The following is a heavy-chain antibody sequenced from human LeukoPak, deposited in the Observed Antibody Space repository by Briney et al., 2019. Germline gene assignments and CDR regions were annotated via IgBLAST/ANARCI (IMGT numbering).Heavy chain of an antibody. Sequence: GGSLRLSCAASAFAFSNHWMHWVRPAPGKGRGWVSDISSGGSRTFYADSVKGRFIISRDNAKNTVYLQMNSLRAEDTAVYYCVRDGMVIPYAFDIWGQGTMVTVSS. CDR1: AFAFSNHW. V-gene: IGHV3-74*01. CDR2: ISSGGSRT. J-gene: IGHJ3*02. D-gene: IGHD2-21*01. CDR3: VRDGMVIPYAFDI.